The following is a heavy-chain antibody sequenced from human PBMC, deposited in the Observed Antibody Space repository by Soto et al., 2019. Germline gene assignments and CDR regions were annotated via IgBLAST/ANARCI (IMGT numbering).Heavy chain of an antibody. CDR2: ISNNGSNK. D-gene: IGHD6-19*01. CDR3: ARGSSGWHFDY. CDR1: GFTFSSYA. J-gene: IGHJ4*02. Sequence: QVQLVESGGGVVQPGRSLRLSCAASGFTFSSYAMHWVRQAPAKGLEWVAVISNNGSNKYYADTVKARFTISRDNSKNTLYLQMNSLRAEDTAVYYCARGSSGWHFDYWGQGTLVTVSS. V-gene: IGHV3-30-3*01.